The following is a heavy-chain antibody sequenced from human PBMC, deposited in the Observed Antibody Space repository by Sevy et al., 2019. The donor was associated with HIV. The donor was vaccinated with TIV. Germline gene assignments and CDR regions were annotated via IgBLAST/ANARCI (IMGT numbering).Heavy chain of an antibody. CDR2: VHHGGST. J-gene: IGHJ5*02. V-gene: IGHV4-38-2*02. CDR1: GYSINRNTY. CDR3: ARDSSNYYDSGSHYKTNVAGSAWFDP. D-gene: IGHD3-10*01. Sequence: SETLSLTCTVSGYSINRNTYWGWIRQPPGKGLEWLGSVHHGGSTYYNPSLKSRVTISTDTSKNQFSLKLNSVTAADAAVYFCARDSSNYYDSGSHYKTNVAGSAWFDPWGQGTLVTVPS.